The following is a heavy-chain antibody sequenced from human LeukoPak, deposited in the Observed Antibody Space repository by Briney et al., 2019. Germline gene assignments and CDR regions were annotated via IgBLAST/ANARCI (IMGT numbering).Heavy chain of an antibody. CDR2: ISAYNGNT. V-gene: IGHV1-18*01. J-gene: IGHJ5*02. Sequence: GASVKVSCKASGYTFTSYGISWVRQAPGQGLEWMGWISAYNGNTNYAQKLQGRVTMTTDTSTSTAYMELRSLRSDDTAVYYCARDQTMVRGVMGNWFDPWGQGTLVTVSS. D-gene: IGHD3-10*01. CDR1: GYTFTSYG. CDR3: ARDQTMVRGVMGNWFDP.